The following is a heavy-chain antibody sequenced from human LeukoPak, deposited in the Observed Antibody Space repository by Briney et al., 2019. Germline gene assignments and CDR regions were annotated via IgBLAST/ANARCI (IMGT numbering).Heavy chain of an antibody. J-gene: IGHJ4*02. CDR1: GFTFSSYS. D-gene: IGHD3-16*02. CDR3: ARDRGYLDY. V-gene: IGHV3-48*01. Sequence: GGTLRLSCAASGFTFSSYSMNWVRQAPGKGLEWVSYISSSSSTIYYADSVKGRFTISRGNAKNSLYLQMNSLRAEDTAVYYCARDRGYLDYWGQGTLVTVSS. CDR2: ISSSSSTI.